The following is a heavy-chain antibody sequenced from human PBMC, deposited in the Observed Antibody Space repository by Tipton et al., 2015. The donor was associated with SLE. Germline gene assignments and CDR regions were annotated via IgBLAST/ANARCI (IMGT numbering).Heavy chain of an antibody. CDR3: ARVRVDTAMGVFDF. J-gene: IGHJ4*02. CDR2: ISTYNGNT. V-gene: IGHV1-18*01. CDR1: GYTFTTYG. Sequence: SGAEVKKPGASVRVSCKASGYTFTTYGISWVRQAPGQGLEWMGWISTYNGNTNYAQKLQGRVTMTSDTSTSTAYMELRSLRSDDTAIYYCARVRVDTAMGVFDFWGQGTLVTVSS. D-gene: IGHD5-18*01.